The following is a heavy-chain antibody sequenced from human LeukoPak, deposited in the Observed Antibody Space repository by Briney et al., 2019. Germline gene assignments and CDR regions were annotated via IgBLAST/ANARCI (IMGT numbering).Heavy chain of an antibody. CDR3: AKEKGIYCSSIDCSPGMDV. J-gene: IGHJ6*02. V-gene: IGHV3-30*18. Sequence: GGSLRLSCAASGFTFSNYGMHWVRQAPGKGLEWVAVISYDGSNKYYADSVKGRFIFSRDNSKNTLYLQMSSLRAEDTAVYYCAKEKGIYCSSIDCSPGMDVWGQGTTVTVSS. CDR1: GFTFSNYG. D-gene: IGHD2-2*01. CDR2: ISYDGSNK.